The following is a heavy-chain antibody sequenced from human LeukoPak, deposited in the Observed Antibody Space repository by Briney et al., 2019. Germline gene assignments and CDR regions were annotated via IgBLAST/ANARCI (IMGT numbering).Heavy chain of an antibody. CDR1: GFTFSSYG. J-gene: IGHJ4*02. CDR2: ISGSGGST. D-gene: IGHD6-19*01. CDR3: AKDWGGAVAVYYFDY. V-gene: IGHV3-23*01. Sequence: PGGSLRLSCAASGFTFSSYGMSWVRQAPGKGLEWVSAISGSGGSTYYADSVKGRFTISRDNSKNTLYLQMNSLRAEDTAVYYCAKDWGGAVAVYYFDYWGQGTLVTVSS.